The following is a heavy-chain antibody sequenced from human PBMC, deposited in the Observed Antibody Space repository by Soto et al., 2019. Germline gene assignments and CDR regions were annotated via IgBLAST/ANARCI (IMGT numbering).Heavy chain of an antibody. V-gene: IGHV3-23*01. CDR1: GFTFSSYA. D-gene: IGHD6-19*01. CDR3: AKYSSGWRGSFDY. J-gene: IGHJ4*02. Sequence: PGGSLRLSCAASGFTFSSYAMSWVRQAPGKGLEWVSAISGSGGSTYYADSVKGRFTISRDNSKNTLYLQMNSLRAEDTAVYYCAKYSSGWRGSFDYWGQETLVTVSS. CDR2: ISGSGGST.